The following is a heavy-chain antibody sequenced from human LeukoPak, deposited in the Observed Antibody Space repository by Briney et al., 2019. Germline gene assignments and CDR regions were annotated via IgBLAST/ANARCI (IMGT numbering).Heavy chain of an antibody. CDR3: ARGYYYGSGRPPLPLDY. V-gene: IGHV3-48*03. D-gene: IGHD3-10*01. J-gene: IGHJ4*02. Sequence: GGSLRLSCAASGFTFSSYEMNWVRQAPGKGLEWVSYISSSGSTIYYADSVKGRFTISRDNAKNSLYLQMDSLRAEDTAVYYCARGYYYGSGRPPLPLDYWGQGTLVTVSS. CDR2: ISSSGSTI. CDR1: GFTFSSYE.